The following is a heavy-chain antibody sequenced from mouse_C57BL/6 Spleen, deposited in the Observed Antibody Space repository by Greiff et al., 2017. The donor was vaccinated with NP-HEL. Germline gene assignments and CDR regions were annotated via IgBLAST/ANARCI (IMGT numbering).Heavy chain of an antibody. J-gene: IGHJ4*01. V-gene: IGHV1-82*01. Sequence: QVQLQQSGPELVKPGASVKISCKASGYAFSSSWMNWVKQRPGKGLEWIGRIYPGDGDTNSNGKFKGKATLTADKSYRTAYMQLSSLTSEDSVVYICARREEIYYGCEGENAMDDWGQGTSVTVSS. CDR2: IYPGDGDT. CDR1: GYAFSSSW. CDR3: ARREEIYYGCEGENAMDD. D-gene: IGHD2-2*01.